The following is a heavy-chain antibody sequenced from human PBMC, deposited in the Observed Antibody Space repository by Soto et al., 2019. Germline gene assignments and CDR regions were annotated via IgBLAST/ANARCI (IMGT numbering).Heavy chain of an antibody. CDR1: GYTFTSNY. J-gene: IGHJ5*02. V-gene: IGHV1-46*01. Sequence: QVELVQSGAEVKKPGASVKISCKATGYTFTSNYIHWVRQAPGQGLEWMGVINPLGGSTSYAQSFNTGVTMTRDTSTSTVYMELSSLKSDDTAIYFCARDLIAESIQESGVSDWFDPWGQGTPVTVSS. CDR2: INPLGGST. D-gene: IGHD2-21*01. CDR3: ARDLIAESIQESGVSDWFDP.